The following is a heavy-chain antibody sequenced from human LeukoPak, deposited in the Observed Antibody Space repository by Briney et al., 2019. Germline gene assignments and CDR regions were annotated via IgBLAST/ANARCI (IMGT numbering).Heavy chain of an antibody. V-gene: IGHV1-69*13. Sequence: SVKVSCKASGGTFSSYAISWVRQAPGQGLEWMGGIIPIFGTANYAQKFQGRVTITADESTSTAYMELSSLRSEDTAVYYCARPRQDSSGYWDADYWGQGTLVTVSS. CDR3: ARPRQDSSGYWDADY. J-gene: IGHJ4*02. CDR2: IIPIFGTA. D-gene: IGHD3-22*01. CDR1: GGTFSSYA.